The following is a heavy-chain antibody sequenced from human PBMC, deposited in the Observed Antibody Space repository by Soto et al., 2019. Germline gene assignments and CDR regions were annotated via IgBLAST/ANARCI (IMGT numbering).Heavy chain of an antibody. CDR1: GGSLGGYS. Sequence: VRWKERGQGWGRPWRPLPLPAPVSGGSLGGYSGGWIRQPAGKGLEWIGRIYTSGSTNYNPSLKSRVTMSVDTSKNQFSLKLSSVTAADTAVYYCARSHPSSIFGVVNYYYYYGMDVW. J-gene: IGHJ6*01. CDR3: ARSHPSSIFGVVNYYYYYGMDV. CDR2: IYTSGST. D-gene: IGHD3-3*01. V-gene: IGHV4-4*07.